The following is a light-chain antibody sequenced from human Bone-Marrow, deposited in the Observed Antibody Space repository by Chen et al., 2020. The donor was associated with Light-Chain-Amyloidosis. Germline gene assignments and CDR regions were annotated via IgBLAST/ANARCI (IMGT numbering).Light chain of an antibody. CDR1: DLPTKY. CDR2: RDT. Sequence: SYELTQPPSVSVSPGQTARITCSGDDLPTKYAYWYQQKPGQAPVLGIHRDTERPSGISERFSGSRSGTTATLAISGVQAEDEADYHCQAADSSGTYEVGFGGGSKLTVL. J-gene: IGLJ2*01. V-gene: IGLV3-25*03. CDR3: QAADSSGTYEVG.